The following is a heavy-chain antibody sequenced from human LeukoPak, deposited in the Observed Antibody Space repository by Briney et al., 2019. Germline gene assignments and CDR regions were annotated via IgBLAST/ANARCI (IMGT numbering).Heavy chain of an antibody. Sequence: GGSLRLSCAASGFTFSSYAMSWIRQAPGKGREWVSYISSSGSTIYYADSVKGRFTISRDNAKNSLYLQMNSLRAEDTAVYYCARASVVYYYDSSGYFGAFDIWGQGTMVTVSS. CDR1: GFTFSSYA. V-gene: IGHV3-11*04. J-gene: IGHJ3*02. CDR2: ISSSGSTI. CDR3: ARASVVYYYDSSGYFGAFDI. D-gene: IGHD3-22*01.